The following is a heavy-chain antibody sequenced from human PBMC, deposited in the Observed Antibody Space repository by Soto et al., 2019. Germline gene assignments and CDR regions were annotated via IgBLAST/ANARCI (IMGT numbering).Heavy chain of an antibody. CDR1: GFTFRSYG. Sequence: GGSLRLSCAASGFTFRSYGMHWARQAPGRGLEWVAVISYDGRYKSYEDSVKGRFNISRDNYKNTLHLQMDSLRAEDTAVYYCAKNFIPLSPDLYFDSWGQGTLVTVSS. CDR2: ISYDGRYK. V-gene: IGHV3-30*18. CDR3: AKNFIPLSPDLYFDS. J-gene: IGHJ4*02. D-gene: IGHD3-16*01.